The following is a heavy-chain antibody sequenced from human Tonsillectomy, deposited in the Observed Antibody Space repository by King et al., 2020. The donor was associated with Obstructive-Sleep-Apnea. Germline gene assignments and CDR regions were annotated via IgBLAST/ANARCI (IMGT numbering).Heavy chain of an antibody. J-gene: IGHJ6*02. D-gene: IGHD2-21*02. CDR1: GFTFSDYY. CDR2: ISGGGSTI. CDR3: ARAARSYCGGDCSPGYYYYGMDV. Sequence: QVQLVESGGDLVKPGGSLRLSCAASGFTFSDYYMSWIRQAPGKGLEWVSYISGGGSTIYYADSVKGRFTISRDNAKNSLSLQMNSLRAEDTAVYYCARAARSYCGGDCSPGYYYYGMDVWGQGTTVTVSS. V-gene: IGHV3-11*01.